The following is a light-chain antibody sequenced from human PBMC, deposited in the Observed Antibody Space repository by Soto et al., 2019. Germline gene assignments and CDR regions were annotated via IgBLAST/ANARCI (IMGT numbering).Light chain of an antibody. V-gene: IGKV3-20*01. CDR3: QQYGSPPLT. CDR2: VAS. Sequence: EIVLTQSPGTLSLSPGERATLSCRASQSGVNIFLAWYQQKPGQAPRLLIYVASSRATGIPDRFRGSGSGTDFTLTISRLEPEEFAVYYCQQYGSPPLTFGGGTKVESK. CDR1: QSGVNIF. J-gene: IGKJ4*01.